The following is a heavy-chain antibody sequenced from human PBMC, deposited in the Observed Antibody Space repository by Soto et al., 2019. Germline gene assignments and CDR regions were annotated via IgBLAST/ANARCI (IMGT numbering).Heavy chain of an antibody. CDR2: IDNGGVGT. D-gene: IGHD3-16*01. Sequence: EVQLLESGGGLVQPGGSLRLSCEASGFTFSNYALSWVRQPPGKGLDWVSAIDNGGVGTYYADSVKGRFTISRDNSKSRMYLQINRLRAEDTAVYYCGSWAPNRASQIDTWGQGTLVIVSS. CDR1: GFTFSNYA. V-gene: IGHV3-23*01. CDR3: GSWAPNRASQIDT. J-gene: IGHJ5*02.